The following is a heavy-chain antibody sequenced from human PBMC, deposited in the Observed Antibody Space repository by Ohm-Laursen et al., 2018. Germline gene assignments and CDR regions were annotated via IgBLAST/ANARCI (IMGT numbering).Heavy chain of an antibody. CDR1: GGSISSYY. D-gene: IGHD3-22*01. J-gene: IGHJ3*02. CDR2: IYTSGST. Sequence: TLSLTCTVSGGSISSYYWSWIRQPAGKGLEWIGRIYTSGSTNYNPSLKSRVTMSVDTSKNQFSLKLSSVTAADTAGYYCARSSIGYYDTSGFHPAFDIWGQGTMVTVSS. CDR3: ARSSIGYYDTSGFHPAFDI. V-gene: IGHV4-4*07.